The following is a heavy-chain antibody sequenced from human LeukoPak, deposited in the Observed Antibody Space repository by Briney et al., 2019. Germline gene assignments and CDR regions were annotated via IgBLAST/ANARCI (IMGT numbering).Heavy chain of an antibody. CDR3: ARGYSSNWPGDY. CDR1: GGSISSYY. CDR2: IYYSGST. D-gene: IGHD6-13*01. J-gene: IGHJ4*02. Sequence: SETLSLTCTVSGGSISSYYWSWIRQPPGQGLEWMGYIYYSGSTNYNPSLNSRVTISVDTSKNQFSLKLSSVTAADTAVYYCARGYSSNWPGDYWGQGTLVTVSS. V-gene: IGHV4-59*08.